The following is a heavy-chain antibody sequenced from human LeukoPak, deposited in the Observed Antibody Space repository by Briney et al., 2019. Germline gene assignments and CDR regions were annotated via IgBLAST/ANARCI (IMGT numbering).Heavy chain of an antibody. Sequence: SETLSLTCTVSGDSISSYYWNWIRQPPGKGLEWIGHIHYSGSTNYNPSFKSRVTISVDTSKNQFSLKLNSVTAADTAVYYCARLDCSADACYNYWGLGSLFTVSS. CDR3: ARLDCSADACYNY. V-gene: IGHV4-59*01. CDR1: GDSISSYY. J-gene: IGHJ4*02. D-gene: IGHD2-15*01. CDR2: IHYSGST.